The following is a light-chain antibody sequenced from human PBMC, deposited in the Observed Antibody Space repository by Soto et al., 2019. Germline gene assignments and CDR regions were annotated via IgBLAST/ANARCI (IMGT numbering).Light chain of an antibody. CDR1: SSDVGGYNY. Sequence: LTQPASVSGCRGQSITISCTGTSSDVGGYNYVSWYQQHPGKAPKLMIYDVSNRPSGVSNRFSGSKSGNTASLTISGLQAEDEADYYCSSYTSSSTSYVFGTGTKVTVL. V-gene: IGLV2-14*01. CDR2: DVS. CDR3: SSYTSSSTSYV. J-gene: IGLJ1*01.